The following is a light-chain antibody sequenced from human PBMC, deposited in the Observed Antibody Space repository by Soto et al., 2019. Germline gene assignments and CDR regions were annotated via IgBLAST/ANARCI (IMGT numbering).Light chain of an antibody. CDR1: NSNIGSNH. J-gene: IGLJ1*01. CDR3: VAWDDSLNVFV. CDR2: NNN. Sequence: QSVLTQPPSASGAPLHRVTISCSGSNSNIGSNHVLWYQHLPGTAPKLLIYNNNQRPSGVPDRFSGSKSGTSAPPAISGLQSGDEADYYCVAWDDSLNVFVFGSGTKVTVL. V-gene: IGLV1-44*01.